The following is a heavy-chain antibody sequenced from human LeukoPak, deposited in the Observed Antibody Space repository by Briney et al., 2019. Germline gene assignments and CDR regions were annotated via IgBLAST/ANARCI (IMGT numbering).Heavy chain of an antibody. J-gene: IGHJ4*02. CDR3: ARDLPGGNRRFDY. V-gene: IGHV3-30-3*01. CDR2: ISYDGSKK. D-gene: IGHD4-23*01. Sequence: GRSLRLSCAASGFTFSSYAMHWVRQAPGKGLEWVAVISYDGSKKYYADSVKGRFTISRDNSKNTLYLQMNSLRAEDTAVYYCARDLPGGNRRFDYWGQGTLVTVSS. CDR1: GFTFSSYA.